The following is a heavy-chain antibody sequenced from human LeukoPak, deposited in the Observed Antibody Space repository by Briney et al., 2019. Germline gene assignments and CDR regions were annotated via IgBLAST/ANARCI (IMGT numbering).Heavy chain of an antibody. Sequence: RRASVKVSCKASGYTFTSYGISWVRQAPGQGLEWMGWISAYNGNTNYVQKLQGRVTMTTDTSTSTAYMELRSLRSDDTAVYYCASSPPCSSTSCYGLDAFDIWGQGTMVTVSS. D-gene: IGHD2-2*01. CDR1: GYTFTSYG. V-gene: IGHV1-18*01. CDR2: ISAYNGNT. J-gene: IGHJ3*02. CDR3: ASSPPCSSTSCYGLDAFDI.